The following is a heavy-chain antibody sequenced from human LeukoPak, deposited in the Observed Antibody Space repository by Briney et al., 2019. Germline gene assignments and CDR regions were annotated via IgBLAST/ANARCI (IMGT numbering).Heavy chain of an antibody. V-gene: IGHV3-15*07. J-gene: IGHJ4*02. CDR2: IKSRPDGGTT. CDR3: TTGDYGAFEF. CDR1: AFTFSDYS. Sequence: GGSLRLSCAASAFTFSDYSMNWVRQAPGRGLEWVGLIKSRPDGGTTYYAAPVKGRFTISRDDSKNTLYLQMNSLKTEDTAIYYCTTGDYGAFEFWGQGTLVTVSS. D-gene: IGHD4-17*01.